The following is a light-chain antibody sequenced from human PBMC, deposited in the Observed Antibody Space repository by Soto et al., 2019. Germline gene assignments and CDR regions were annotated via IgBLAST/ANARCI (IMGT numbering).Light chain of an antibody. Sequence: DIQMSQSPSSLSASVGDRVTITCQASQDISNYLNWYQQKPGKAPKLLIYDASNLETGVPSRFSGSGSGTDFTFTISSLQPGDIATYYCQQYDNLPWTFGQGTKVDIK. CDR1: QDISNY. J-gene: IGKJ1*01. CDR2: DAS. CDR3: QQYDNLPWT. V-gene: IGKV1-33*01.